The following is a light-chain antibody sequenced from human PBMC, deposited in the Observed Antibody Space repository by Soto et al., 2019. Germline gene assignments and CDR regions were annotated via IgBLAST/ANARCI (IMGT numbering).Light chain of an antibody. CDR2: DAS. CDR3: QQRSNWPLT. V-gene: IGKV3-11*01. Sequence: DIVLTQSTATLSLSPGERATLSCRASQSVSSYLAWYQQKPGQAPRLLIYDASNRATGIPARFSGSGSGTDFTLTISSLEPEDFAVYYCQQRSNWPLTFGGGTKVEIK. J-gene: IGKJ4*01. CDR1: QSVSSY.